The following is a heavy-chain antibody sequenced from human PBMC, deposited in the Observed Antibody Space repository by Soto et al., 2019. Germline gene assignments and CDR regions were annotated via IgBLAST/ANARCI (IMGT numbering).Heavy chain of an antibody. Sequence: QVQLVQSGAEVKKPGASVKVSCKASGYTFTNYGISWVRQAPGQGLEWMGWISAYNGNINYAQKLQGRVTMTTDTSPSTAYMELRSLSSDDPAMYYCASSYSGGNCYSNLPSDYYSYGMDVWGQGTTVTVSS. CDR3: ASSYSGGNCYSNLPSDYYSYGMDV. CDR2: ISAYNGNI. CDR1: GYTFTNYG. V-gene: IGHV1-18*01. J-gene: IGHJ6*02. D-gene: IGHD2-21*02.